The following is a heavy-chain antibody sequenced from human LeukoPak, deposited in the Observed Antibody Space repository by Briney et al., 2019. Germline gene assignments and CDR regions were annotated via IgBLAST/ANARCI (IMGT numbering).Heavy chain of an antibody. D-gene: IGHD3-10*01. J-gene: IGHJ5*02. Sequence: RTSETLSLTCTVSGGSVSSGSYYWSWIRQPPGKGLEWIGYIYYSGSTNYNPSLKSRVTISVDTSKNQFPLKLSSVTAADTAVYYCARYDYGSGSSRDWFDPWGQGTLVTVPS. CDR1: GGSVSSGSYY. CDR2: IYYSGST. CDR3: ARYDYGSGSSRDWFDP. V-gene: IGHV4-61*01.